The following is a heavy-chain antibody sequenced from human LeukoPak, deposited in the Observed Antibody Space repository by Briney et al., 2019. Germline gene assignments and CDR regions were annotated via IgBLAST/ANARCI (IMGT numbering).Heavy chain of an antibody. V-gene: IGHV4-39*01. Sequence: SETLSLTCTVSGGSISSSSYYWGWLRQPPGTGLEWIGSIYYSGNTYYNPSLKSRVTISIDTSKNQFSLKLSSVTAADTAVYYCANSANYGGNSGYFDYWGQGTLVTVSS. CDR1: GGSISSSSYY. CDR3: ANSANYGGNSGYFDY. CDR2: IYYSGNT. D-gene: IGHD4-23*01. J-gene: IGHJ4*02.